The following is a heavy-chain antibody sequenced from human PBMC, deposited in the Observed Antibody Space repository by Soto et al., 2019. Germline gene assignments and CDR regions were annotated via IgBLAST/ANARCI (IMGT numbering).Heavy chain of an antibody. Sequence: EVRLLESGGGLVQPGGSLRLSCAASGFTFSSYAMSWVRQAPGKGLEWVSAISGSGGSTYYADSVKGRFTISRDNSKNTLYLQMNSLRAEDTAVYYCASHQRGDTAMVTGWAFDIWGQGTMVTVSS. D-gene: IGHD5-18*01. CDR2: ISGSGGST. CDR3: ASHQRGDTAMVTGWAFDI. J-gene: IGHJ3*02. V-gene: IGHV3-23*01. CDR1: GFTFSSYA.